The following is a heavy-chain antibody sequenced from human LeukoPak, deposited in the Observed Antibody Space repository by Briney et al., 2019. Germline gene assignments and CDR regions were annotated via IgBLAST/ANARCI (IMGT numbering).Heavy chain of an antibody. Sequence: SETLSLTCTVSGGSISSHYWSWIRQPPGKGLEWIGYIYYSGSTNYNPSLKSRVTISVDTSKNQFSLKLSPVTAADTAVYYCARGSRGGYSGYDYNPRLKYYYMDVWGKGTTVTVSS. V-gene: IGHV4-59*11. CDR2: IYYSGST. D-gene: IGHD5-12*01. J-gene: IGHJ6*03. CDR1: GGSISSHY. CDR3: ARGSRGGYSGYDYNPRLKYYYMDV.